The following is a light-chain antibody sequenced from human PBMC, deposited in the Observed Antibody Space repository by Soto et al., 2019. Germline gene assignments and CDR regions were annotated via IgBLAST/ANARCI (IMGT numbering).Light chain of an antibody. Sequence: DIQMTQSPSSLSASVGDRVTITCQASQSISSYLNWYQQKPGKAPKLLIYAASSLQSGVPSRFSGSGSGTDFTLTISSLQPEDFATYYCQQSYSTPLSFGGGIKV. CDR3: QQSYSTPLS. V-gene: IGKV1-39*01. CDR2: AAS. CDR1: QSISSY. J-gene: IGKJ4*01.